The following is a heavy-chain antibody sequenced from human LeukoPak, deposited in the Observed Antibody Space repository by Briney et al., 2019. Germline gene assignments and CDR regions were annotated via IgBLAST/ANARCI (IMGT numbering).Heavy chain of an antibody. J-gene: IGHJ4*02. CDR3: ARLWFGELSNFDY. Sequence: GGSVRLSCGASGFTFSSYAMSWVRQAPGKGLEWVSAISDSGCNTYYADSVKGRFTISRDYSKNTLYLQMNSLRAEDTAVYYCARLWFGELSNFDYWGQGTLVTVSS. V-gene: IGHV3-23*01. CDR1: GFTFSSYA. CDR2: ISDSGCNT. D-gene: IGHD3-10*01.